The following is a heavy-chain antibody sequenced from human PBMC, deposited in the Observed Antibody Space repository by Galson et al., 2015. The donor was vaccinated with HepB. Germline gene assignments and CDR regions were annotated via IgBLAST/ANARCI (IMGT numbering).Heavy chain of an antibody. Sequence: SLRLSCAASGFTFSSYAMHWVRQAPGKGLEWVAVISYDGSNKYYADSVKGRFTISRDKSKNTLYLQMNSLRAEDTAVYYCAREYYYGSGSYQGPRYGMDVWGQGTTVTVSS. J-gene: IGHJ6*02. D-gene: IGHD3-10*01. V-gene: IGHV3-30*04. CDR1: GFTFSSYA. CDR3: AREYYYGSGSYQGPRYGMDV. CDR2: ISYDGSNK.